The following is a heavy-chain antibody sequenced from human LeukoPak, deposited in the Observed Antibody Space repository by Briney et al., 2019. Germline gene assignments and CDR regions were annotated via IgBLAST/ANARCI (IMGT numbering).Heavy chain of an antibody. CDR1: GGTFSSYA. V-gene: IGHV1-69*13. D-gene: IGHD2-15*01. CDR2: IIPIFGIA. J-gene: IGHJ6*02. Sequence: SVKVSCKASGGTFSSYAISWVRQAPGQGLEWMGGIIPIFGIANYAQKFQGRVTITADESTSTAYMELSSLRSEDTAVYYCARAHCSGGSCYSRYGMDVWGQGTTVTVSS. CDR3: ARAHCSGGSCYSRYGMDV.